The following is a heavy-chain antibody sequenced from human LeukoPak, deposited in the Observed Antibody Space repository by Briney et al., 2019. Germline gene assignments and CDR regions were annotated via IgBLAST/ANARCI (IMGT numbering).Heavy chain of an antibody. J-gene: IGHJ3*02. CDR2: IYYSGST. Sequence: AETLSLTCTVSGVSISSYYWSWIRQPPGKGLEWVGYIYYSGSTNYNPSLKSRVTISVDTSKNQFSLKLSSVTAADTAVYYCARVRVTIFGVVPDAFDIWGQGTMVTVSS. V-gene: IGHV4-59*01. D-gene: IGHD3-3*01. CDR1: GVSISSYY. CDR3: ARVRVTIFGVVPDAFDI.